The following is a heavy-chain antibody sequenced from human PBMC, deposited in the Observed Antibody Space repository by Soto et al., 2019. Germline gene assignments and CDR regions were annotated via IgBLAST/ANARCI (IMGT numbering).Heavy chain of an antibody. J-gene: IGHJ6*02. CDR3: ARSGSGWYGGFYYGMDV. V-gene: IGHV1-18*04. D-gene: IGHD6-19*01. CDR2: VSPYNGNT. Sequence: QVQLVQSGADVKKPGASVRVSCKASGYTFTNYGISWVRQAPGQGLEWMGWVSPYNGNTEYAEKFQDRVTMTTDTSTSTAYMEVRSLRSDDTAVYHCARSGSGWYGGFYYGMDVWGQGTTLIVSS. CDR1: GYTFTNYG.